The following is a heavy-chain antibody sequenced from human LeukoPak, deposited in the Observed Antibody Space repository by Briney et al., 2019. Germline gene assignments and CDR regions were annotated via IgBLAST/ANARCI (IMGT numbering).Heavy chain of an antibody. D-gene: IGHD3-22*01. CDR3: ARGNYYDSSGPDAFDI. V-gene: IGHV3-7*01. CDR2: INQDGSDK. Sequence: PGGSLRLSCAASGFTFSSYWMSWVRQAPGKGLEWVANINQDGSDKNYVDSVKGRFTISRDNAKNSLYLQMNSLRAEDTAVYYCARGNYYDSSGPDAFDIWGQGTMVTVSS. J-gene: IGHJ3*02. CDR1: GFTFSSYW.